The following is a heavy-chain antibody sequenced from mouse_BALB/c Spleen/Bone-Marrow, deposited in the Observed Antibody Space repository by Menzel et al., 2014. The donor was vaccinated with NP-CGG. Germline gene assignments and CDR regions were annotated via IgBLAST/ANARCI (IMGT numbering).Heavy chain of an antibody. CDR3: ARFYYYGSSYFDV. CDR1: GLTFSDYC. V-gene: IGHV5-4*02. D-gene: IGHD1-1*01. CDR2: ISDGGSYT. Sequence: LVESGGGLVKPGGSLKLSCAASGLTFSDYCMYWVRQTPEKRLEWVATISDGGSYTYYPDSVKGRFTISRDSAKNNLYLQMSSLKSEDTAMYYCARFYYYGSSYFDVWGAGTTVTVSS. J-gene: IGHJ1*01.